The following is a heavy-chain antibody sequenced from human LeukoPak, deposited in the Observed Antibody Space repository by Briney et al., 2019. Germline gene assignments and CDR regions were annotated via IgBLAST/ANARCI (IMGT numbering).Heavy chain of an antibody. J-gene: IGHJ4*02. Sequence: SSETLSLTCAVYGGSFSGYYWSWIRQPPGKGLEWIGEINHSGSTSYNPSLKSRVTISVDTSKNQFSLKLSSVTAADTAVYYCARGDYAPFDYWGQGTLVTVSS. CDR1: GGSFSGYY. V-gene: IGHV4-34*01. D-gene: IGHD4-17*01. CDR2: INHSGST. CDR3: ARGDYAPFDY.